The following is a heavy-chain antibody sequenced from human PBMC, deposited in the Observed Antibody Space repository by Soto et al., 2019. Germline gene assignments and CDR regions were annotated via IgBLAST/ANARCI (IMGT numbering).Heavy chain of an antibody. CDR1: GGTFSSYA. V-gene: IGHV1-69*13. D-gene: IGHD3-10*01. Sequence: SVKVSCKASGGTFSSYAISWVRQAPGQGLEWMGGIIPIFGTANYAQKFQGRVTITADESTSTAYMELSSLRSEDTAVYYCARVPVGSGSYYKPYYFDDWGQGTLVTVSS. J-gene: IGHJ4*02. CDR3: ARVPVGSGSYYKPYYFDD. CDR2: IIPIFGTA.